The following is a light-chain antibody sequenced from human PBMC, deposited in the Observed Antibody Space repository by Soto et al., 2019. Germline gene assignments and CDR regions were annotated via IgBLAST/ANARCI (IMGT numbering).Light chain of an antibody. Sequence: QSALTQPASVSGSPGQSITISCTGTSSDVGSYNLVSWYQQHPGKASKLMIYEVSKRPSGVSNRFSGSKSGNTASLTISGLQAEDEADYYCCSYAGSSIFYVFGTGTKLTVL. V-gene: IGLV2-23*02. CDR3: CSYAGSSIFYV. J-gene: IGLJ1*01. CDR2: EVS. CDR1: SSDVGSYNL.